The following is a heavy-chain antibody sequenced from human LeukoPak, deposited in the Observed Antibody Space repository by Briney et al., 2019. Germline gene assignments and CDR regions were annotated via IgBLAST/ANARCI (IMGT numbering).Heavy chain of an antibody. V-gene: IGHV3-21*01. CDR2: ISSSSSYI. CDR1: GFTFSSYS. D-gene: IGHD3-22*01. J-gene: IGHJ4*02. Sequence: PGGSLRLSCAASGFTFSSYSMNWVRQAPGKGLERVSSISSSSSYIYYADSVEGRFTISRDNAKNSLYLQMNSLRAEDTAVYYCARAVTGYYDSSGSYSRYYWGQGILVTVSS. CDR3: ARAVTGYYDSSGSYSRYY.